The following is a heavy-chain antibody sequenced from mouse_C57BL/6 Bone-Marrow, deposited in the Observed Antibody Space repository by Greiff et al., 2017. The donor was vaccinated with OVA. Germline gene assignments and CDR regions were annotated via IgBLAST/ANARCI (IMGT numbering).Heavy chain of an antibody. Sequence: VQLQQSGAELARPGASVKLSCKASGYTFTSYGISWVKQRTGQGLEWIGEIYPRSGNTYYNEKFKGKAKLTADKSSSTAYMELRSLTSEDSAVYFCARERTTVPAGDYWGQGTTLTVSS. CDR1: GYTFTSYG. V-gene: IGHV1-81*01. CDR2: IYPRSGNT. D-gene: IGHD1-1*01. J-gene: IGHJ2*01. CDR3: ARERTTVPAGDY.